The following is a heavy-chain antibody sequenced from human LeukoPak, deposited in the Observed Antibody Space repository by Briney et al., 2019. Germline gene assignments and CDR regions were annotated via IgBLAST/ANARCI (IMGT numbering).Heavy chain of an antibody. CDR3: AKAPYSGSYYGCFDY. D-gene: IGHD1-26*01. CDR2: ISGSGGST. V-gene: IGHV3-23*01. Sequence: GGSLRLSCAASGFTFSSYGMSWVRQAPGKGLEWVSAISGSGGSTYYADSVKGRFTISRDNSKNTLYLQMNSLRAEDTAVYYCAKAPYSGSYYGCFDYWGQGTLVTVSS. CDR1: GFTFSSYG. J-gene: IGHJ4*02.